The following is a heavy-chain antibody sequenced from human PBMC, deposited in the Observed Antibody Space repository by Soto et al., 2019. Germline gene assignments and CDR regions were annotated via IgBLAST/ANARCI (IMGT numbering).Heavy chain of an antibody. CDR2: ISGSGGST. V-gene: IGHV3-23*01. J-gene: IGHJ6*03. D-gene: IGHD6-19*01. CDR3: AKPYSSGWSPYYYYMDV. Sequence: SLRPPCSASWFTFCSYSISWGRPAPGEGLEWVSAISGSGGSTYYADSVKGRFTISRDNPKNTLYLQMNSLRAEDTAVYYCAKPYSSGWSPYYYYMDVGGKGTTVTVSS. CDR1: WFTFCSYS.